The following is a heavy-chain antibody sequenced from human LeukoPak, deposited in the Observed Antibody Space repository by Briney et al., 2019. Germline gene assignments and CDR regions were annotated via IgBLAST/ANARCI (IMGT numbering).Heavy chain of an antibody. CDR3: AKDGEGGYSYGYPYYFDY. CDR2: ISGSGGST. V-gene: IGHV3-23*01. Sequence: GGSLRLSCAASGFTFSSYAMSWVRQAPGKGLEWVSAISGSGGSTYYADSVKGRFTISRDNAKNSLYLQMNSLRAEDTAVYYCAKDGEGGYSYGYPYYFDYWGQGTLVTVSS. J-gene: IGHJ4*02. D-gene: IGHD5-18*01. CDR1: GFTFSSYA.